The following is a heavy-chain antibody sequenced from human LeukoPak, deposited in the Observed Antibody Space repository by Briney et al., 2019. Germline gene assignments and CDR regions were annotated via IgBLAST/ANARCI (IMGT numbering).Heavy chain of an antibody. CDR1: GYSLTSFD. CDR3: ARGGSSSSYYNNYGMDV. Sequence: ASLKVSCKASGYSLTSFDIYWVRQGSGQGLEWMGWMNHKRGNTGDAPTFHGRVTITRDTSIDTAFMELSSLRPDDTAVYYCARGGSSSSYYNNYGMDVWGQGTTITVSS. D-gene: IGHD6-13*01. V-gene: IGHV1-8*01. J-gene: IGHJ6*02. CDR2: MNHKRGNT.